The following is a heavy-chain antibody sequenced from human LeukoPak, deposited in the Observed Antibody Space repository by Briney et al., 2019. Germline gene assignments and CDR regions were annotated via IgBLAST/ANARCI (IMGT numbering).Heavy chain of an antibody. J-gene: IGHJ4*02. CDR3: ARDFSPGQRFYFDY. Sequence: PGGSLRLSCAASGFTFSSYSMNWVRQAPGKGLEWVSSISSSSSYIYYADSVKGRFTISRDNAKNSLYLQMNSLRDEDTAVYYCARDFSPGQRFYFDYWGQGTLVTVSS. D-gene: IGHD6-25*01. CDR2: ISSSSSYI. V-gene: IGHV3-21*01. CDR1: GFTFSSYS.